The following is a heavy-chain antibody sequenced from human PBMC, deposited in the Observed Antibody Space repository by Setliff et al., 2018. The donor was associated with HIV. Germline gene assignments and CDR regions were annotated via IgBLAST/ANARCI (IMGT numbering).Heavy chain of an antibody. CDR3: ARGSRGARASKIDSSGYYLVY. D-gene: IGHD3-22*01. J-gene: IGHJ4*02. CDR2: IYYSGST. V-gene: IGHV4-39*07. CDR1: GGSISSSSYY. Sequence: SETLSLTCTASGGSISSSSYYWGWIRQPPGKGLEWIGSIYYSGSTYYNPSLKSRVTISVDTSKNQFSLKLSSVTAADTAVYYCARGSRGARASKIDSSGYYLVYWGQGTLVTVSS.